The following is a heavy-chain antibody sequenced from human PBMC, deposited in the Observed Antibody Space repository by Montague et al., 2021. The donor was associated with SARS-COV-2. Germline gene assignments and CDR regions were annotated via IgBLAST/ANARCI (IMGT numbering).Heavy chain of an antibody. J-gene: IGHJ3*01. Sequence: SETLSLTCTVSGASINSDSYYRDWIRQPPGKGLEWIGSIDNSGSTSYISSLESRLTISEDTPKKQFSLSLTSVTAADTAMYYCARRQDYFGAGSYIFDVWGQGIMVTVSS. D-gene: IGHD3-10*01. CDR1: GASINSDSYY. CDR3: ARRQDYFGAGSYIFDV. V-gene: IGHV4-39*01. CDR2: IDNSGST.